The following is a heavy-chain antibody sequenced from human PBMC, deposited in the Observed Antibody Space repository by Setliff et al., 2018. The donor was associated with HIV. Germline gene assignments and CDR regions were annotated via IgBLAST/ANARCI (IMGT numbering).Heavy chain of an antibody. CDR2: IYSSGST. J-gene: IGHJ4*02. V-gene: IGHV4-59*08. D-gene: IGHD6-6*01. CDR1: GGSISTYY. CDR3: ARHVGYSSSRSGYFEY. Sequence: PSETLSLTCTVSGGSISTYYWNWIRQPPGKGLEWIGYIYSSGSTNYNPSLKSRVTISVDTSKNQLSLKLSSVTAADTAVYYCARHVGYSSSRSGYFEYWGQGALVTVSS.